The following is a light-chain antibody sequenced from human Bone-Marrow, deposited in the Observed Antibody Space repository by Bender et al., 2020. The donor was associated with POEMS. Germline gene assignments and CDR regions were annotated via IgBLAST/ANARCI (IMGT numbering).Light chain of an antibody. CDR3: YSAADNNGV. CDR1: VLAKKY. CDR2: KDS. V-gene: IGLV3-27*01. Sequence: SYELTQPSSVSVSPGQTARITCSGDVLAKKYARWFQQKPGQAPVLVIYKDSERLSGIPERFSGSSSGTTVTLTISGAQVEDEADYYCYSAADNNGVFGGGTKLTVL. J-gene: IGLJ3*02.